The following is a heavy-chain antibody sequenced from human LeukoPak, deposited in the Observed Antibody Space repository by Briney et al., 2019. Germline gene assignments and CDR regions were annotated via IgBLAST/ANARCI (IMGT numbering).Heavy chain of an antibody. J-gene: IGHJ5*02. D-gene: IGHD5-12*01. CDR3: ARHSSGYDFNWFDP. V-gene: IGHV5-51*02. Sequence: GSLKISCLCSVYSFTIYCTTWVRPVTPQGREWSGIIYTGDSDTRYRPSFQGQGTISADQSISTVYLQRSSLKASDTAMYYCARHSSGYDFNWFDPWGQGTLVTVSS. CDR2: IYTGDSDT. CDR1: VYSFTIYC.